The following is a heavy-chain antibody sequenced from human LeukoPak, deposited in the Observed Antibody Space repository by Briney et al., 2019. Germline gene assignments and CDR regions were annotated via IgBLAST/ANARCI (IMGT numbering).Heavy chain of an antibody. V-gene: IGHV3-30-3*01. D-gene: IGHD3-10*01. CDR3: ARGKDSGSFIIDY. CDR2: ISSDGTTE. CDR1: GFTFASYA. J-gene: IGHJ4*02. Sequence: PGRSLRLSCAGSGFTFASYAVHWVRQAPGKRLEWVAFISSDGTTEHYRDSVKGRFTLSRDNSKNTVSLQMNSLGTEDTAMYYCARGKDSGSFIIDYWGQGTLVTVSS.